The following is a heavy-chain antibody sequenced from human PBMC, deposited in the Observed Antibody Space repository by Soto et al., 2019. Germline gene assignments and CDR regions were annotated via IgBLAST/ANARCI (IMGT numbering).Heavy chain of an antibody. D-gene: IGHD3-10*01. CDR3: ARRSAMSTSGGVIA. Sequence: QVQLQESGPGLVEPSETLSLTCTVSGASLSRGSYFWSWIRQPPGKGLEHIGYMYYSGSTNYNPSLKRRVTITSDPPKNRFSLRLKLVTAADTVIYYRARRSAMSTSGGVIAWGPGTLVTVSS. V-gene: IGHV4-61*01. J-gene: IGHJ4*02. CDR1: GASLSRGSYF. CDR2: MYYSGST.